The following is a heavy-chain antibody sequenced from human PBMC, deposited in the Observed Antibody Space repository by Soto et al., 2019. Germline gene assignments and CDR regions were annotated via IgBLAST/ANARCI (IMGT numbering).Heavy chain of an antibody. J-gene: IGHJ4*02. CDR3: AKRDGGNPDFDY. Sequence: LVQSGGSLRLSCAASGFTFSRYWMSWVRQAPGKGLEWVANINHDGSETYSVDSVKGRFTISRDNGKNSLFLQMNSLRAEDTAVYYCAKRDGGNPDFDYWGQGTLVTVSS. V-gene: IGHV3-7*01. D-gene: IGHD2-15*01. CDR1: GFTFSRYW. CDR2: INHDGSET.